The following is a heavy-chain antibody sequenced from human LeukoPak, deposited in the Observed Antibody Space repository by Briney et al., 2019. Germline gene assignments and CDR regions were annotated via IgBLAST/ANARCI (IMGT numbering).Heavy chain of an antibody. V-gene: IGHV1-24*01. CDR2: FDPEDGET. CDR1: GYTLTELS. D-gene: IGHD6-6*01. CDR3: ATSIGLVPAFDI. Sequence: EASVKVSCKVSGYTLTELSMHWVRQAPGKGLEWMGGFDPEDGETIYAQKFQGGVTMTEDTSTDTAYMELSSLRSEDTAVYYCATSIGLVPAFDIWGQGTMVTVSS. J-gene: IGHJ3*02.